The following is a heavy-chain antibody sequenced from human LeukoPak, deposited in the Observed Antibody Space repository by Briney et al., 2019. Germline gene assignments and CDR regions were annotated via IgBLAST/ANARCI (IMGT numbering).Heavy chain of an antibody. Sequence: NPGGSLRLSCAASGFTLSSYSLNWVRLAPGKGLEWVSSISSSGSYIYYADSVKGRFTIPRDNAKNSLYLQMNSLRAEDTAVYYCARDRTPRGGYSSSWYRDAFDIWGQGTMVTVSS. CDR1: GFTLSSYS. CDR3: ARDRTPRGGYSSSWYRDAFDI. V-gene: IGHV3-21*01. CDR2: ISSSGSYI. D-gene: IGHD6-13*01. J-gene: IGHJ3*02.